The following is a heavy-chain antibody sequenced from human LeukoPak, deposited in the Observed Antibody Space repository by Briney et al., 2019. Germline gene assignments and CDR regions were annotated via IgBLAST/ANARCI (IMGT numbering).Heavy chain of an antibody. CDR2: IIPIFGTA. V-gene: IGHV1-69*01. CDR3: ARGSSGYGREDY. J-gene: IGHJ4*02. Sequence: VSCXXXGGXXSXXXISWVRQAPGXGLEWMGGIIPIFGTANYAQKFQGRVTITADESTSTAYMELSSLRSEDTAVYYCARGSSGYGREDYWGQGTLVTVSS. CDR1: GGXXSXXX. D-gene: IGHD5-12*01.